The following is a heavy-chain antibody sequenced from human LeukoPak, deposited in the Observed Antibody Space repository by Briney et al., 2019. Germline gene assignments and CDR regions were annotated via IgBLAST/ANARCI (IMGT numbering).Heavy chain of an antibody. CDR2: ISWNSGSI. CDR1: GFTFSSSA. V-gene: IGHV3-9*01. CDR3: AKAGYSSGWNFFDY. D-gene: IGHD6-19*01. Sequence: GGSLRLSCAASGFTFSSSAMSWVRQAPGKGLEWVSGISWNSGSIGYADSVKGRFTISRDNAKNSLYLQMNSLRAEDTALYYCAKAGYSSGWNFFDYWGQGTLVTVSS. J-gene: IGHJ4*02.